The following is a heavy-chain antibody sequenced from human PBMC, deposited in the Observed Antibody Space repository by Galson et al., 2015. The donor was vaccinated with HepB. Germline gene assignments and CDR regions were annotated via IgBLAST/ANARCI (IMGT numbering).Heavy chain of an antibody. CDR1: GFTFDDYA. V-gene: IGHV3-43D*03. J-gene: IGHJ4*02. Sequence: SLRLSCAASGFTFDDYAVHWVRQAPGKGLEWVSLISWDGGSTYYADSVKGRFTISRDNSKNSLYLQMNSLRAEDTALYYCAKDMTPSRAYYYDSSGYYLPTFDYWGQGTLVTVSS. CDR2: ISWDGGST. D-gene: IGHD3-22*01. CDR3: AKDMTPSRAYYYDSSGYYLPTFDY.